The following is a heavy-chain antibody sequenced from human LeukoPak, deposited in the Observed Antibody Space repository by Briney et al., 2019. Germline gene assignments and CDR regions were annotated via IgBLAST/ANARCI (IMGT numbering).Heavy chain of an antibody. CDR3: ARDDFWSGYNY. CDR2: IYYSGST. D-gene: IGHD3-3*01. CDR1: GGSISSYY. Sequence: PSETLSLTCTVSGGSISSYYWSWIRQPPGKGLEWIGYIYYSGSTNYNPSLKSRVTISVDTSKNQFSLKLSSVTAADTAVYYCARDDFWSGYNYWGQGTLVTVSS. J-gene: IGHJ4*02. V-gene: IGHV4-59*01.